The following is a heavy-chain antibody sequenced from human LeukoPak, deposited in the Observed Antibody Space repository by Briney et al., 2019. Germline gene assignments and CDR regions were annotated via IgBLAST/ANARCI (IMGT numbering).Heavy chain of an antibody. CDR3: TSEDIVVVPAARLTRFDY. CDR2: IRSKAYGGTT. Sequence: PGGSLRLSCTASGFTFGDYAMSWVRQAPGKGLEWVGFIRSKAYGGTTEYAASVKGRFTISRDDSKSIAYLQMNSLETEDTAVYYCTSEDIVVVPAARLTRFDYWGQGTLVTVSS. J-gene: IGHJ4*02. V-gene: IGHV3-49*04. CDR1: GFTFGDYA. D-gene: IGHD2-2*01.